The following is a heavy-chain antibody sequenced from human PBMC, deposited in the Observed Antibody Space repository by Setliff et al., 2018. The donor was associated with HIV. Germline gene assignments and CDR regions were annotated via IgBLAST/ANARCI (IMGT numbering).Heavy chain of an antibody. CDR3: ARRVLTSSDYFDY. V-gene: IGHV2-70*11. J-gene: IGHJ4*02. CDR1: GFSLGTTGMC. D-gene: IGHD3-3*01. Sequence: SGPTLVNPTPTLTLTCTVSGFSLGTTGMCVSWIRQPPGKALEWLARIDWDDDTHYNASLKNRLTVSKDTSKNQVVLSLANMDPVDTATYYCARRVLTSSDYFDYWGQGALVTVSS. CDR2: IDWDDDT.